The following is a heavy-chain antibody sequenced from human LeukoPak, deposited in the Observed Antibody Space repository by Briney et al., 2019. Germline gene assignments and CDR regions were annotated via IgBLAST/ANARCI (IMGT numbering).Heavy chain of an antibody. J-gene: IGHJ6*03. CDR1: GGSISSSSYY. D-gene: IGHD5-18*01. Sequence: SETLSLTCTVSGGSISSSSYYWGWIRQPPGKGLEWIGYIYYSGSTNYNPSLKSRVTISVDTSKNQFSLKLSSVTAADTAVYYCARDRWIQPIMNYYMDVWGKGTTVTVSS. CDR2: IYYSGST. V-gene: IGHV4-61*05. CDR3: ARDRWIQPIMNYYMDV.